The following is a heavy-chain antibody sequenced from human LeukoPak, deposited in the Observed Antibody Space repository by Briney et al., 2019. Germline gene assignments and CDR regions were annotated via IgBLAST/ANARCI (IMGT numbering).Heavy chain of an antibody. V-gene: IGHV4-4*07. Sequence: SETLSLTCTVSGGSISGYYWSWIRQPAGKGLEWIGRLYASGDTNYASGTTHSNASLKSRLTMSLDTSKNKLSLRLSSVTAADTAVYFCAREAKPPNAAGLDVWGQGTTVTVSS. CDR2: LYASGDTNYASGTT. J-gene: IGHJ6*02. D-gene: IGHD4/OR15-4a*01. CDR3: AREAKPPNAAGLDV. CDR1: GGSISGYY.